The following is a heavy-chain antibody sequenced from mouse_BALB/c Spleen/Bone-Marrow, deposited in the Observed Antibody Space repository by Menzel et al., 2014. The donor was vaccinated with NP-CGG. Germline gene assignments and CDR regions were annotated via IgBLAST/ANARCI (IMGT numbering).Heavy chain of an antibody. CDR3: SRHYYSTPYYAMDY. CDR1: RYTFTNYY. CDR2: INPSNGGT. V-gene: IGHV1-53*01. Sequence: QGQLQQSGAELVKPGASVKLSCKASRYTFTNYYIYCGKQRPGQGLEWIWGINPSNGGTKFNEKFKNKPTLIIDKSASTAYIQLSSLTSEDSAVYCGSRHYYSTPYYAMDYWGQGTSVTVSS. D-gene: IGHD1-1*01. J-gene: IGHJ4*01.